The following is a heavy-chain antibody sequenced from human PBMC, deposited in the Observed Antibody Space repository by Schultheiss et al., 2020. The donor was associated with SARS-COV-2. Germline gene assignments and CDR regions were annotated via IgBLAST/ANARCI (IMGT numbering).Heavy chain of an antibody. CDR2: ISGSGGSA. J-gene: IGHJ4*02. CDR3: AKDGSDLTRHDY. Sequence: GGSLRLSCAASGFTFSSYSMNWVRQAPGKGLEWVSAISGSGGSAYYADSVKGRFTISRDNSKNTLYLQMNSLRAEDTAIYYCAKDGSDLTRHDYWGQGTLVTVSS. CDR1: GFTFSSYS. V-gene: IGHV3-23*01. D-gene: IGHD3-10*01.